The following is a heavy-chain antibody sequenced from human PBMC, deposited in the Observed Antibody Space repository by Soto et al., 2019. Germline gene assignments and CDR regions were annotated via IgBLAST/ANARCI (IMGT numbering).Heavy chain of an antibody. CDR3: ATYPNDYGDFPRY. CDR2: IIPILGIA. Sequence: SVKVSCKASGGTFSSYTISWVRQAPGQGLEWMGRIIPILGIANYAQKFQGRVTITADKSTSTAYMELSSLRSEDTAVYYCATYPNDYGDFPRYWGQGTLVTVSS. V-gene: IGHV1-69*02. J-gene: IGHJ4*02. D-gene: IGHD4-17*01. CDR1: GGTFSSYT.